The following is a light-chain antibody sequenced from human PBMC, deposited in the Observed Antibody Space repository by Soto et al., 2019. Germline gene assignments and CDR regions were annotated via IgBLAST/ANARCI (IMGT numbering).Light chain of an antibody. CDR3: LQDYNYPLT. CDR2: AAS. CDR1: QGIKND. J-gene: IGKJ4*01. V-gene: IGKV1-6*01. Sequence: AIQMTQSPSSLSASIGDRVTITCRASQGIKNDLGWYQQKPGKAPKLLIYAASSLQSGVPSGFSGSGSGTDFTLTISSLQPEDFATYYCLQDYNYPLTFGGGTKVDIK.